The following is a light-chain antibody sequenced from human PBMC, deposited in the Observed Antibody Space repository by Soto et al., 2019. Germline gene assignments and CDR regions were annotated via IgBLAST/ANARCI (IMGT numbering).Light chain of an antibody. CDR2: AAS. Sequence: AIRMTQSPSSLSAYTGDRVTITCRASQGISSYLAWYQQKPGKAPKLLIYAASTLQSGVPSRFSGSGSGTEFTLTISSLQPDDFATYYCQQYYSYWTFCQGTKVDIK. CDR3: QQYYSYWT. J-gene: IGKJ1*01. CDR1: QGISSY. V-gene: IGKV1-8*01.